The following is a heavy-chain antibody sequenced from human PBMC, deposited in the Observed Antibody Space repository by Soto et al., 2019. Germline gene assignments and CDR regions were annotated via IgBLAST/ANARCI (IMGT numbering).Heavy chain of an antibody. J-gene: IGHJ6*02. CDR3: TRDRYYDSYYYYGMDV. CDR2: IRSKAYGGTT. D-gene: IGHD3-22*01. CDR1: GFTFGDYA. V-gene: IGHV3-49*03. Sequence: GSLRLSCTASGFTFGDYAMSWFRQAPGKGLEWLGFIRSKAYGGTTEYAASVKGRFTISRDDSKSIAYLQMDSLKTEDTVVYYCTRDRYYDSYYYYGMDVWGQGTTVTVSS.